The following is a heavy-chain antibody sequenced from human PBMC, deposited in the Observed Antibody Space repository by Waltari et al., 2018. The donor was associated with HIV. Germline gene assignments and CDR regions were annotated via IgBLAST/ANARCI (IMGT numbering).Heavy chain of an antibody. CDR1: GFTISSNY. CDR3: ARDPRSSGYYGMDV. V-gene: IGHV3-53*01. J-gene: IGHJ6*02. Sequence: EVQLVASGGGLIEPGGSLRVSCAASGFTISSNYMSWVRQAPGKGLGWCSVIYSGGSRYYADSVKGRFIISRDNSKNTVSLHMNSLRAEDTAVYYCARDPRSSGYYGMDVWGQGIKVTVSS. CDR2: IYSGGSR. D-gene: IGHD1-26*01.